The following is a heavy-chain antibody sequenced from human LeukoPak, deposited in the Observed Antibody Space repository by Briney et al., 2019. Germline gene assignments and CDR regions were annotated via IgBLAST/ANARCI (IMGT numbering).Heavy chain of an antibody. J-gene: IGHJ6*02. CDR2: ISGSGGST. CDR1: RFTFSSYA. Sequence: GGSLRLSCAASRFTFSSYAMSWVRQAPGKGLEWVSAISGSGGSTYYADSVKGRFTISRDNSKNTLYLQMNSLRAEDTAVYYCAKGVVGATNVYYYYGMDVWGQGTTVTVSS. CDR3: AKGVVGATNVYYYYGMDV. D-gene: IGHD1-26*01. V-gene: IGHV3-23*01.